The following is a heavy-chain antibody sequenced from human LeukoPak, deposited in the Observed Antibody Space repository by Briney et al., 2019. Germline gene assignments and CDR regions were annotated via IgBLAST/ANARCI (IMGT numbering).Heavy chain of an antibody. J-gene: IGHJ4*02. CDR1: GGTFISYA. CDR3: ARSRGPREMATMFHY. D-gene: IGHD5-24*01. Sequence: SVKVSCKASGGTFISYAISWVRQAPGQGLEWMGGIIPIFGTANYAQKFQGRVTITADESTSPAYMELSSLRSEDTAVYYCARSRGPREMATMFHYWGQGTLVTVSS. V-gene: IGHV1-69*13. CDR2: IIPIFGTA.